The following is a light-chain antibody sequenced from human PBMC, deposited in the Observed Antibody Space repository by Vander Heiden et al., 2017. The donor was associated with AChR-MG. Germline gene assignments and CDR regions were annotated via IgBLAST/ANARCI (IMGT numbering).Light chain of an antibody. Sequence: QSALTQPASVSGSPGQSITISCTGTSNDVGGYNYVSWYQQHPGKAPKLIIYEVTKRPSGISNRFSGSKSGNTASLSISGLQAEDEADYYCSSYTSTNSWVFGGGTKLTVL. CDR1: SNDVGGYNY. J-gene: IGLJ3*02. V-gene: IGLV2-14*01. CDR2: EVT. CDR3: SSYTSTNSWV.